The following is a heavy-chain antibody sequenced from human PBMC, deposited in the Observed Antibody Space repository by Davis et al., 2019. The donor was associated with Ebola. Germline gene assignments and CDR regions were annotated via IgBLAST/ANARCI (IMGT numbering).Heavy chain of an antibody. J-gene: IGHJ6*02. CDR2: INAGNGNT. CDR3: ARDWGIWQWRSFGMDV. Sequence: ASVKVSCKASGYTFTGYYMHWVRQAPGQGLEWMGWINAGNGNTKYSQKFQGRVTITRDTSASTAYMELSSLRSEDTAVYYCARDWGIWQWRSFGMDVWGQGTTVTVSS. V-gene: IGHV1-3*01. CDR1: GYTFTGYY. D-gene: IGHD6-19*01.